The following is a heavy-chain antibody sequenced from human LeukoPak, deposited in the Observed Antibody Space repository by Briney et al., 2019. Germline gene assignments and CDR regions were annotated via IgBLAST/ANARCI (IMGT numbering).Heavy chain of an antibody. V-gene: IGHV3-33*01. CDR1: GFTFSSYD. J-gene: IGHJ3*02. Sequence: PGRSLRLSCAASGFTFSSYDMHWVRQAPGKGLEWVAVIWYDGSNKYYADSVKGRFTISRDNSKNTLYLQMNSLRAEDTAVYYCARDRQYKPRLRPLGVGAFDIWGQGTMVTVSS. CDR2: IWYDGSNK. D-gene: IGHD3-16*01. CDR3: ARDRQYKPRLRPLGVGAFDI.